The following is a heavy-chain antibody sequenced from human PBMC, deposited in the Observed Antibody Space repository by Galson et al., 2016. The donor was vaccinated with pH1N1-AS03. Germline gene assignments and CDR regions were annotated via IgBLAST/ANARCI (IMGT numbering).Heavy chain of an antibody. J-gene: IGHJ5*02. Sequence: SLRLSCAASGFTFNNAWMIWVRQAPGKGLEWVSLIYSGGTTKYADSAKGRFTISRDNSKNTVYLQMNSLRVEDTAVYYCARDPPGIAAGGSGAWGQGTLVTVSS. CDR1: GFTFNNAW. CDR2: IYSGGTT. D-gene: IGHD6-25*01. CDR3: ARDPPGIAAGGSGA. V-gene: IGHV3-53*01.